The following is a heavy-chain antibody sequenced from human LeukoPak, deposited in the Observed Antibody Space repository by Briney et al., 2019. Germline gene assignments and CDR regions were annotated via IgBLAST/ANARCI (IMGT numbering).Heavy chain of an antibody. J-gene: IGHJ4*02. CDR2: ISGSGGIT. CDR3: ARARLAVAGTPFDY. CDR1: GFTFSSYA. D-gene: IGHD6-19*01. Sequence: AGGSLRLSCAASGFTFSSYAMSWVRQAPGKGLGWVSAISGSGGITYYADSVKGRFTISRDNAKNSLYLQMNSLRAEDTAVYYCARARLAVAGTPFDYWGQGTLVTVSS. V-gene: IGHV3-23*01.